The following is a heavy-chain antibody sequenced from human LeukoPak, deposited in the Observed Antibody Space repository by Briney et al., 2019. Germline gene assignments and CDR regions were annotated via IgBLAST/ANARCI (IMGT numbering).Heavy chain of an antibody. J-gene: IGHJ4*02. V-gene: IGHV7-4-1*02. CDR2: INTNTRNP. Sequence: ASVKVSCKASGYTFTSYAMNWVRQAPGQGLEWMGWINTNTRNPTYAQGFTGRFVFSLDTSVSTAYLQISSLKAEDTAVYYCARSLEGTYYYDSSGYSFDYWGQGTLVTVSS. D-gene: IGHD3-22*01. CDR1: GYTFTSYA. CDR3: ARSLEGTYYYDSSGYSFDY.